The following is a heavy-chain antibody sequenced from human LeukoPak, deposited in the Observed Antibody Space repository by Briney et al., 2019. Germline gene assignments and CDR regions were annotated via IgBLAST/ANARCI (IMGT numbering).Heavy chain of an antibody. J-gene: IGHJ4*02. CDR1: GGTFSSYA. Sequence: ASVKVSCKASGGTFSSYAISWVRQAPGQGLEWMGGIIPIFGTANYAQKFQGRVTITADESTSTAYMELSSLRSEDTAVYYCARDPEPGTTGTGDYWGQGTLFTVSS. V-gene: IGHV1-69*13. CDR2: IIPIFGTA. CDR3: ARDPEPGTTGTGDY. D-gene: IGHD1-1*01.